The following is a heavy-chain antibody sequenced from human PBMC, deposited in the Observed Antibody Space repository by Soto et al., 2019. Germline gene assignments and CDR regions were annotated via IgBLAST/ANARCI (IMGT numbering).Heavy chain of an antibody. CDR3: AKDHLTTTVTTVGY. V-gene: IGHV3-30*18. Sequence: QVQLVESGGGMVQPGRSLRLSCAASGFTFSNYGMHWVRQAPGKGLEWVAVISYHGSDKYYADSVKGRFTISRDNSKNTLYLQMASLRAEDTAVYYCAKDHLTTTVTTVGYWGQGTLVTVSS. CDR1: GFTFSNYG. J-gene: IGHJ4*02. D-gene: IGHD4-17*01. CDR2: ISYHGSDK.